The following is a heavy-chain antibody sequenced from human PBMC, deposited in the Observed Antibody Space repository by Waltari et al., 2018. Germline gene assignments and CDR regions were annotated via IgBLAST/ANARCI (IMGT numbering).Heavy chain of an antibody. Sequence: EVQLVESGGGLVKPGGSLRLFCAASGTTLRSYSMNCVRQSPGKGLELISSISSTGTYTHYADSVKGRFTISRDNAKNSLYLQMNSLRAEDTGVYWCATGGWGFYLDNWGQGTLVTFSS. J-gene: IGHJ4*02. CDR1: GTTLRSYS. CDR3: ATGGWGFYLDN. V-gene: IGHV3-21*01. CDR2: ISSTGTYT. D-gene: IGHD7-27*01.